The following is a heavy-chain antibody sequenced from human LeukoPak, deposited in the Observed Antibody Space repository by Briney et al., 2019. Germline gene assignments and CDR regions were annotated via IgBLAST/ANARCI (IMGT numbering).Heavy chain of an antibody. Sequence: PGGSLRLSCAASGFTFSNYAMAWVRQAPGKGLEWVSVIGGGGESTYYADSVKGRFTISRDNSKNTSYLQMNSLRAEDTAVYYCAKVGGIQLWLKKPFDYWGQGTLVTVSS. D-gene: IGHD5-18*01. CDR3: AKVGGIQLWLKKPFDY. CDR1: GFTFSNYA. V-gene: IGHV3-23*01. J-gene: IGHJ4*02. CDR2: IGGGGEST.